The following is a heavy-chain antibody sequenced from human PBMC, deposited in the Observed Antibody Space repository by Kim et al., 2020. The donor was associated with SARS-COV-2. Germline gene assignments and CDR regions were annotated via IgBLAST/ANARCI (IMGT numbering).Heavy chain of an antibody. V-gene: IGHV4-34*01. CDR1: GGSFSGYY. D-gene: IGHD6-13*01. CDR3: ARGPEAGVDY. CDR2: INHSGST. J-gene: IGHJ4*02. Sequence: SETLSLTCAGYGGSFSGYYWSWIRQPPGKGLEWIGEINHSGSTNYNPSLKSRVTISVDTTKNQFSLKLSSVTAADTTVDYCARGPEAGVDYWGQGTLVT.